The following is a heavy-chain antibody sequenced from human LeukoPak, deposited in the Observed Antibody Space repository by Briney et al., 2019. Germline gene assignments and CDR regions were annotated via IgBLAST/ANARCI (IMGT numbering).Heavy chain of an antibody. CDR3: ARVVSYYGSGSYYGMDV. CDR2: IYYSGST. J-gene: IGHJ6*02. CDR1: GGSISSYY. D-gene: IGHD3-10*01. Sequence: SETLSLTYTVSGGSISSYYWSWIRQPPGKGLEWIGYIYYSGSTNYNPSLKSRVTISVDTSKNQFSLKLSSVTAADTAVYYCARVVSYYGSGSYYGMDVWGQGTTVTVSS. V-gene: IGHV4-59*01.